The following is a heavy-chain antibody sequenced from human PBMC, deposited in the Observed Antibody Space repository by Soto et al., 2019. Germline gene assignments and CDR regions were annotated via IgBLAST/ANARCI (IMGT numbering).Heavy chain of an antibody. CDR1: GGSISSGGYY. CDR3: ARVVLH. J-gene: IGHJ4*01. D-gene: IGHD2-15*01. Sequence: QVQLQESGPGLVQPSQTLSLTCTVSGGSISSGGYYWSWIRQHPGTGLEWIGHISYSGSTYYNTCLNSRVPISADPSWSQFSVIVSYVTASDTAVYYCARVVLHWGQGTLVTVSS. V-gene: IGHV4-31*03. CDR2: ISYSGST.